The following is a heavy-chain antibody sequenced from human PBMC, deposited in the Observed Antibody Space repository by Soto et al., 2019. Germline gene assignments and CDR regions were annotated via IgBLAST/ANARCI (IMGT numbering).Heavy chain of an antibody. J-gene: IGHJ4*02. Sequence: QVQLVQSGAEEKKPGASVKVSCKASGYTFTRYAMHWVRQAPGQRLEWMGWINAGNGNTKYSQKFQGRDTITRDTSASTAYMDLSSLRSQDTAVYYCARDGRFDYWGQGTLVTVSS. CDR1: GYTFTRYA. V-gene: IGHV1-3*05. CDR3: ARDGRFDY. CDR2: INAGNGNT.